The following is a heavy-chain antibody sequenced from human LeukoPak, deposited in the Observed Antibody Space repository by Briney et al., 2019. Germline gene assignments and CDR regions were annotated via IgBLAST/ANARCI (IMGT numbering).Heavy chain of an antibody. CDR1: GGSISSSNW. J-gene: IGHJ4*02. CDR3: ARDDPPSMTSLGY. D-gene: IGHD2/OR15-2a*01. CDR2: IYHSGST. V-gene: IGHV4-4*02. Sequence: SGTLSLTCAVSGGSISSSNWWSWVRQPPGKGLEWIGEIYHSGSTNYNPSLKSQVTISVDKSKNQFSLKLSSVTAADTAVYYCARDDPPSMTSLGYWGQGTLVTVSS.